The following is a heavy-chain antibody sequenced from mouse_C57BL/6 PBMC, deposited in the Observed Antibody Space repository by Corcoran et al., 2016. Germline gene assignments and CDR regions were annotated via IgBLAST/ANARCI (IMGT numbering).Heavy chain of an antibody. Sequence: EVQLQQSGPELVKPGASVKISCKASGYTFTDYYMNWVKQSHGKSLEWIGDINPNNGGTSYNQKFKGKATLTVDKSSSTAYMELRSLTSEDSAVYYCARGTTVVATDWYFDVGGTGTTVTVSS. CDR1: GYTFTDYY. D-gene: IGHD1-1*01. CDR3: ARGTTVVATDWYFDV. CDR2: INPNNGGT. J-gene: IGHJ1*03. V-gene: IGHV1-26*01.